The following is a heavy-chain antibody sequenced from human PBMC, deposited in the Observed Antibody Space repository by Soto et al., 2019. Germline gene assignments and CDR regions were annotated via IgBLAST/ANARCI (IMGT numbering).Heavy chain of an antibody. CDR1: GDSVTSHY. Sequence: SETLSLTCSFSGDSVTSHYLTWIRQSPEKGLEWIGYMHYTGFSHYNPSLKSRLTISVDRSKNQFTLQLTSVTAADTAVYYCAREIGYCSSTSCSGYMDVWGKGITVTVSS. CDR3: AREIGYCSSTSCSGYMDV. D-gene: IGHD2-2*01. V-gene: IGHV4-59*08. J-gene: IGHJ6*03. CDR2: MHYTGFS.